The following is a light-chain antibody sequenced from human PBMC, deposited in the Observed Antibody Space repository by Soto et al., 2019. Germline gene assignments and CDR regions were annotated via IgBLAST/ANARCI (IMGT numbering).Light chain of an antibody. CDR1: QSVSRDY. CDR2: RAS. J-gene: IGKJ4*01. CDR3: QQYSDSPPVT. Sequence: EIVLTQAPGTLSLSPGERATLSCRASQSVSRDYLAWYQQKPGQAPRLLIYRASYRDTGITDRFSGSGSGTEFTLTSSRLEPEDFALYYCQQYSDSPPVTFGGGTKVEIK. V-gene: IGKV3-20*01.